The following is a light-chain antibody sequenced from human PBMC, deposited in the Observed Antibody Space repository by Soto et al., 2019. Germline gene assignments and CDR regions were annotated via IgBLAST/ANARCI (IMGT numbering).Light chain of an antibody. V-gene: IGKV3-20*01. CDR3: QQNSSTLYT. Sequence: EIVLTQSPGTLSLSPGERATLSCRASQHVGTSYLAWYQQKPGQAPRLLISGASSRATGIPDRFSGSVSETDFTLTISSLEPEDFAVYYCQQNSSTLYTFGQGTKLEIK. J-gene: IGKJ2*01. CDR2: GAS. CDR1: QHVGTSY.